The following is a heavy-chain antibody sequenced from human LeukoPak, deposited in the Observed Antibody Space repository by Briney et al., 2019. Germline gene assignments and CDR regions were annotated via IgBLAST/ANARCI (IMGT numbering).Heavy chain of an antibody. CDR2: IIPIFGTA. D-gene: IGHD5-24*01. V-gene: IGHV1-69*05. Sequence: EASVTVSCKASGGTFSSYAISWVRQAPGQGLEWMGRIIPIFGTANYAQKFQGRVTITTDESTSTAYMELSSLRSEDTAVYYCARDGEMATILDYWGQGTLVTVSS. CDR1: GGTFSSYA. CDR3: ARDGEMATILDY. J-gene: IGHJ4*02.